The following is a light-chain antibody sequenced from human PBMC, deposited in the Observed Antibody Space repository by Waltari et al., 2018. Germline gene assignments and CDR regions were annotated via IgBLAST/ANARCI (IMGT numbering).Light chain of an antibody. Sequence: QLLLTQLPSASAALGASVKLTCTLSGGHSDNAIAWHQEQPEKGRRYLMKLNSDGSHHKGDGIPSRFSGSSSGAERSLSISGVQSEDEADYYCQTWGTDSRVFGGGTKLTVL. CDR2: LNSDGSH. J-gene: IGLJ3*02. CDR1: GGHSDNA. V-gene: IGLV4-69*01. CDR3: QTWGTDSRV.